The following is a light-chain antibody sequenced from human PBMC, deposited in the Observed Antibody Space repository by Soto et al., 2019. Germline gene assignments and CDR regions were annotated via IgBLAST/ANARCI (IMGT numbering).Light chain of an antibody. CDR2: GAS. CDR3: QQYGSSSLT. J-gene: IGKJ3*01. CDR1: QRVSSSY. V-gene: IGKV3-20*01. Sequence: EIVLTQSPDTLSVSPGERATLSCRASQRVSSSYLGWYQQKPCQAPRLLIYGASSRSTGIPDRFNGSGSGTDFTLTISRLEPEDFAMYYCQQYGSSSLTFGPGTKVYI.